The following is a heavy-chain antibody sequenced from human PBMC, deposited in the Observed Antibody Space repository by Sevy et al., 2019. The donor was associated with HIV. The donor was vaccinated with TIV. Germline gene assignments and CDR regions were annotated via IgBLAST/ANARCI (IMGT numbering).Heavy chain of an antibody. V-gene: IGHV4-30-2*01. CDR2: IYHSGST. CDR3: ARGGGNPGWFDP. D-gene: IGHD2-15*01. J-gene: IGHJ5*02. CDR1: GGSISSGGYS. Sequence: SETLSLTCAVSGGSISSGGYSWRWIRQPPGEGLEWIGYIYHSGSTYYNPSLKSRVTISVDTSKNQFSLKLSSVTAADTAVYYCARGGGNPGWFDPWGQGTLVTVSS.